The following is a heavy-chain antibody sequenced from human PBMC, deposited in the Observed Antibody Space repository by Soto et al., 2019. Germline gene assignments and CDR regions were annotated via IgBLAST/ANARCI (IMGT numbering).Heavy chain of an antibody. Sequence: QVQLQESGPGLVKPSETLSLTCTVSGDSISNDYWTWIRQPAGKGLEWVGRVYNSGSTNYSPSLESRVTVSVDTSKNQFSLRLTSVTAADTAVYYCARGSGGAEGFDTWGQGTMVTVSS. CDR2: VYNSGST. D-gene: IGHD3-16*01. CDR3: ARGSGGAEGFDT. CDR1: GDSISNDY. J-gene: IGHJ3*02. V-gene: IGHV4-4*07.